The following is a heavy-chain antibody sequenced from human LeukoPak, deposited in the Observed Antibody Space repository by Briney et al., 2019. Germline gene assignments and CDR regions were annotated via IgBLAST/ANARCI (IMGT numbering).Heavy chain of an antibody. CDR3: ARESEYSTNAFDY. Sequence: AGSLTLSCAASGFTFSSYSMNWVRQAPGKGLEWVSSISSSSSYIHYADSVKGRFTISRDNAKNSLYLQMNSLRAEDTAVYYCARESEYSTNAFDYWGQGTLGTVSS. J-gene: IGHJ4*02. CDR2: ISSSSSYI. CDR1: GFTFSSYS. D-gene: IGHD6-6*01. V-gene: IGHV3-21*01.